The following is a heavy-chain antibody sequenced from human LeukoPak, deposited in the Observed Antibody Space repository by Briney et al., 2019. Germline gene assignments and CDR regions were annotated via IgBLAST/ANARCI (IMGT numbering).Heavy chain of an antibody. D-gene: IGHD6-6*01. CDR3: ARDEYVHTHTNWFDP. Sequence: GGPLRLSCAASGFTFSSYAMSWLRQPPGKGLEWVSAINRSGGSTYYPDSVKGRSTISRDYSKNTLYLQMNSLRAEDTAVYYCARDEYVHTHTNWFDPWGQGTLVTVSS. CDR2: INRSGGST. J-gene: IGHJ5*02. V-gene: IGHV3-23*01. CDR1: GFTFSSYA.